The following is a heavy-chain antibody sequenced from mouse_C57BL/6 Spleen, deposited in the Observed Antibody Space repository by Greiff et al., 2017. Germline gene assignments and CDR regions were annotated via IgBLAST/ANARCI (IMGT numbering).Heavy chain of an antibody. J-gene: IGHJ2*01. Sequence: QVQLQQPGAGLVKPGASVKLSCKASGYTFTSYWMHWVKQRPGRGLEWIGRIGLNSGGTKYNEKFKSKATLTEDKHSSTSFMQLSRLTSENSAVYYCAREDYSNDDYFDYWGQGTTLTVSS. CDR1: GYTFTSYW. CDR2: IGLNSGGT. D-gene: IGHD2-12*01. V-gene: IGHV1-72*01. CDR3: AREDYSNDDYFDY.